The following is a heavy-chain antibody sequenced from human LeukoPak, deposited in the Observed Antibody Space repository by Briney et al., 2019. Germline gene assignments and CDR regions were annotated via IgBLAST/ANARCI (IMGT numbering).Heavy chain of an antibody. J-gene: IGHJ2*01. CDR1: GGSISSYY. CDR2: IYYSGST. D-gene: IGHD4-17*01. Sequence: PSETLSLTCTVSGGSISSYYWSWIRQPPGKGLERIGYIYYSGSTNYNPSLKSRVTISGDTSKNQFSLKLSSVTAADTAVYYCARGRDYGERYFDLWGRGTLVTVSS. CDR3: ARGRDYGERYFDL. V-gene: IGHV4-59*01.